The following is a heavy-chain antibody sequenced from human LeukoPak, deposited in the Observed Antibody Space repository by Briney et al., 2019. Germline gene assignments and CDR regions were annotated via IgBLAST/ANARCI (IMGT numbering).Heavy chain of an antibody. Sequence: ASVKVSCKASGYTFTSYYMHWVRRAPGQGLEWMGIINPSGGSTSYAQKFQGRVTMTRDTSTSTVYMELSSLRSEDTAVYYCARDQAYDFWSGYSNFDYWGQGTLVTVSS. CDR1: GYTFTSYY. CDR2: INPSGGST. J-gene: IGHJ4*02. V-gene: IGHV1-46*01. CDR3: ARDQAYDFWSGYSNFDY. D-gene: IGHD3-3*01.